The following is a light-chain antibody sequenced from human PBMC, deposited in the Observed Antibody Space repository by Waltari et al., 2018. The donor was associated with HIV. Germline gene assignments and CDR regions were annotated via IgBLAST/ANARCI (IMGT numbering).Light chain of an antibody. Sequence: QSVLIQPPSASGTPGQRVTISCSGSSSNIGSNTVNWYQQLPGTAPKLLIYSNNQRPSGVPDRLSGSKSGTSASLAISGLQSEDEANYYCAAWDDSLIGPVFGGGTKLTVL. V-gene: IGLV1-44*01. CDR1: SSNIGSNT. CDR2: SNN. J-gene: IGLJ3*02. CDR3: AAWDDSLIGPV.